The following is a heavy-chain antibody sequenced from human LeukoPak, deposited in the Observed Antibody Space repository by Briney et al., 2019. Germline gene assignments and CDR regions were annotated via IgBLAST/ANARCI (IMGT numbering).Heavy chain of an antibody. V-gene: IGHV3-48*01. CDR3: ARSYCSGGSCYLDY. D-gene: IGHD2-15*01. Sequence: PGGSLRLSCAASGFTFSSYSMNWVRQAPGKGLEWVSYISSSSSTIYYADSVKGRFTISRDNAKNSLYLQMNSLRAGDTAVYYCARSYCSGGSCYLDYWGQGTLVTVSS. CDR2: ISSSSSTI. CDR1: GFTFSSYS. J-gene: IGHJ4*02.